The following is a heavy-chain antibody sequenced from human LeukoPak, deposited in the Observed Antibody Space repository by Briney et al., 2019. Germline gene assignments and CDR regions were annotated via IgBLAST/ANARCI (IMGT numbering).Heavy chain of an antibody. CDR2: VSWNSGTI. J-gene: IGHJ4*02. V-gene: IGHV3-9*01. CDR3: ARETPARYDFDY. CDR1: GFTFSSYA. Sequence: GGSLRLSCAASGFTFSSYAMSWVRQAPGKGLEWVSGVSWNSGTIAYADSVKGRFTISRDNAKNSLYLQMNSLRAEDTALYFCARETPARYDFDYWGQGTLVTVSS. D-gene: IGHD1-1*01.